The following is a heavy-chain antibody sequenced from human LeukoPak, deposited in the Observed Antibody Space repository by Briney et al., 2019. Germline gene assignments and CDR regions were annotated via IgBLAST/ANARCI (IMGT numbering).Heavy chain of an antibody. Sequence: GGSLRLSCAASGFTVSSNYMSWVRQAPGKGLEWVSIIYSGGRTYYADSVKGRLTISRDNSKNTLYFQMNTLRAEDTAVYYCAKPYYDILTGYFLDAFDIWGQGTMVTVSS. CDR3: AKPYYDILTGYFLDAFDI. J-gene: IGHJ3*02. D-gene: IGHD3-9*01. V-gene: IGHV3-66*01. CDR2: IYSGGRT. CDR1: GFTVSSNY.